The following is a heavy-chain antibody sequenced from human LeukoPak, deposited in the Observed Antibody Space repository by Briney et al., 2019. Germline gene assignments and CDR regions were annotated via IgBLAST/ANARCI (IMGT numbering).Heavy chain of an antibody. V-gene: IGHV3-21*01. CDR2: ISSSSTYI. Sequence: GGSLRLSCAASGFTFSTYNMNWVRQAPGKGLEWVSSISSSSTYIYYTDSVKGRFTISRDNAKNSLYLQMNSLRADDTAIYYCVRDPHALDYWGQGALVTVSS. CDR1: GFTFSTYN. CDR3: VRDPHALDY. J-gene: IGHJ4*02. D-gene: IGHD2-2*01.